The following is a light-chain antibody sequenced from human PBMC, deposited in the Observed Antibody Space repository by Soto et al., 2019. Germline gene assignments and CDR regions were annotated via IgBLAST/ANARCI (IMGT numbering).Light chain of an antibody. CDR1: RLDVGGYNY. CDR2: EVT. J-gene: IGLJ1*01. Sequence: QSALTQPASVSGSPGQSITISCTGTRLDVGGYNYVSWYQQQPGKAPKLIIYEVTNRPSGVSDRFSGSKSDNTASLTISGLQTEDEADYYCCSYATSSTHVFGTGTKVTVL. V-gene: IGLV2-14*03. CDR3: CSYATSSTHV.